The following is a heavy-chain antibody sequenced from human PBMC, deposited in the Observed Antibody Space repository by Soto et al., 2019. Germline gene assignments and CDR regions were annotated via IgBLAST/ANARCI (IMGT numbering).Heavy chain of an antibody. D-gene: IGHD2-2*01. Sequence: SETLSLTCTVSGGSISSYYWSRSRQPPGKGLEWIGYIYYSGSTNYNPSLKSRVTISVDTSKNQFSLKLSSVTAADTAVYYCARQRYCSSTSRCAVYYYYGMDVWGQGTTVTVSS. CDR2: IYYSGST. V-gene: IGHV4-59*01. CDR3: ARQRYCSSTSRCAVYYYYGMDV. J-gene: IGHJ6*02. CDR1: GGSISSYY.